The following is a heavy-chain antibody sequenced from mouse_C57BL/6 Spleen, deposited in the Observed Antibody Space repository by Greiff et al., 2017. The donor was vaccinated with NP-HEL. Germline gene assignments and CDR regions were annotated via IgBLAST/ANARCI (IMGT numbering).Heavy chain of an antibody. CDR2: IDPSDSYT. D-gene: IGHD3-1*01. Sequence: QVQLQQPGAELVMPGASVKLSCKASGYTFTSYWMHWVKQRPGQGLEWIGEIDPSDSYTNYNQKFKGKSTLTVDKSSSTAYMQLSSLTSEDSAVCYCARSGLYWGQGTLVTVSA. V-gene: IGHV1-69*01. CDR3: ARSGLY. CDR1: GYTFTSYW. J-gene: IGHJ3*01.